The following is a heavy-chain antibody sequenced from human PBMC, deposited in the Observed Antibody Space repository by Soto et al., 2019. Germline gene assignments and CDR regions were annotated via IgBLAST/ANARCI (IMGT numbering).Heavy chain of an antibody. Sequence: SVKVSCKASGGTFSSYAISWVRQAPGQGLEWMGGIIPIFGTANYAQKFQGRVTITADESTSTAYMELSSLRSEDTAVYYCARAVYYYDSSGYYYYYGMDVWGQGTTVTVSS. CDR1: GGTFSSYA. CDR3: ARAVYYYDSSGYYYYYGMDV. D-gene: IGHD3-22*01. V-gene: IGHV1-69*13. J-gene: IGHJ6*02. CDR2: IIPIFGTA.